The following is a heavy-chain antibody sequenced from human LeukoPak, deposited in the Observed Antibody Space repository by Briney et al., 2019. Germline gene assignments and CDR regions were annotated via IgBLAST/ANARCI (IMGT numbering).Heavy chain of an antibody. CDR1: GGSISSSSYY. CDR2: IYYSGST. D-gene: IGHD6-19*01. CDR3: ASDSSGWYGFRRDAFDI. J-gene: IGHJ3*02. V-gene: IGHV4-39*01. Sequence: SETLSLTCTVSGGSISSSSYYWGWIRQPPGKGLEWIGSIYYSGSTYYNPSLKSRVTISVDTSKNQSSLKLSSVTAADTAVYYCASDSSGWYGFRRDAFDIWGQGTMVTVSS.